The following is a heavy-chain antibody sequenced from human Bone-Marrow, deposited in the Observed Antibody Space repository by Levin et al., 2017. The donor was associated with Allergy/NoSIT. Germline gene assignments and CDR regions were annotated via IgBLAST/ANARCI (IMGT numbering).Heavy chain of an antibody. D-gene: IGHD2-2*01. J-gene: IGHJ4*02. V-gene: IGHV3-7*01. CDR2: INQGGNEK. Sequence: LSLPCAASGFTFSDSWMNWVRQAPGKGLEWVANINQGGNEKYYVDPVKGRFTISRDNPKNSLDLQMNSLRAEDTAVYYCARDGVAPGVYFDSWGQGVLVIVSS. CDR3: ARDGVAPGVYFDS. CDR1: GFTFSDSW.